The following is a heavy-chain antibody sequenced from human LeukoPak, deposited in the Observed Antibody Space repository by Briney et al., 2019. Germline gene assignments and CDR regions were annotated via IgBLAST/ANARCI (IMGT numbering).Heavy chain of an antibody. Sequence: GGSLRLSCTASTFAFRNYDMHWVRQAPGKGLEWLTLISYDESNEYYADSVKGRFTISRDNSKNTLYLQMNSLRAEDTAVYYCARGVVVAALDYWGQGTLVTVSS. V-gene: IGHV3-30*03. J-gene: IGHJ4*02. CDR1: TFAFRNYD. CDR2: ISYDESNE. CDR3: ARGVVVAALDY. D-gene: IGHD2-15*01.